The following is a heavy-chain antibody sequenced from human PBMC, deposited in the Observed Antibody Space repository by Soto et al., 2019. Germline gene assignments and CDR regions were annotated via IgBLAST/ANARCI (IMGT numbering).Heavy chain of an antibody. CDR3: ARARITIFGVVIINDAFDI. CDR1: GGTFSSYT. CDR2: INAGNGNT. J-gene: IGHJ3*02. D-gene: IGHD3-3*01. Sequence: ASVKVSCKASGGTFSSYTISWVRQAPGQGLEWMGWINAGNGNTKYSQKFQGRVTITRDTSASTAYMELSSLRSEDTAVYYCARARITIFGVVIINDAFDIWGQGTMVTVSS. V-gene: IGHV1-3*01.